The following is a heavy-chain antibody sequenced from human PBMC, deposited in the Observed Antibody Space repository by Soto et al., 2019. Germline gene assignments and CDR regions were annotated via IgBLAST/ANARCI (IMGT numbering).Heavy chain of an antibody. V-gene: IGHV1-69*13. J-gene: IGHJ4*02. CDR3: ARGRMGAAAGYNPSFDY. CDR2: IIPIFGTA. Sequence: ASVKVSCKASGGTFSSYAISWVRQAPGQGLEWMGGIIPIFGTANYAQKFQGRVTITADESTSTAYMELSSLRSEDTAVYYCARGRMGAAAGYNPSFDYWGQGTLVTVSS. D-gene: IGHD6-13*01. CDR1: GGTFSSYA.